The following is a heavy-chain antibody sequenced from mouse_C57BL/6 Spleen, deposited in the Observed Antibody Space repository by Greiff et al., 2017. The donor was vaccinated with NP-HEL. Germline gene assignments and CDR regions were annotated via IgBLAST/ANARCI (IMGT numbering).Heavy chain of an antibody. J-gene: IGHJ2*01. CDR2: IYPGSGST. CDR1: GYTFPSYW. CDR3: ARSGSAGVSDY. D-gene: IGHD3-2*02. Sequence: QVQLQQPGAELVKPGASVKMSCKASGYTFPSYWITWVKQRPGHGLEWIGDIYPGSGSTNYNEQFKSKATLTVDTSSSTVDMQLSSLTSEDSAVYYCARSGSAGVSDYWGQGTTLTVSS. V-gene: IGHV1-55*01.